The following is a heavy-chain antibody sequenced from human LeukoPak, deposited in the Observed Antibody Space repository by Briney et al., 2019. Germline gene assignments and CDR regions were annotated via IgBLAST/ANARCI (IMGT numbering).Heavy chain of an antibody. D-gene: IGHD4-17*01. CDR1: GFTFKTYG. V-gene: IGHV3-53*01. J-gene: IGHJ6*03. CDR2: IYSGGST. Sequence: GGSLRLSCAASGFTFKTYGMHWVRQAPGKGLEWVSVIYSGGSTYYADSVKGRFTISRDNSKNTLYLQMNSLRAEDTAVYYCARAPTVTTVGYNYYYMDVWGKGTTVTVSS. CDR3: ARAPTVTTVGYNYYYMDV.